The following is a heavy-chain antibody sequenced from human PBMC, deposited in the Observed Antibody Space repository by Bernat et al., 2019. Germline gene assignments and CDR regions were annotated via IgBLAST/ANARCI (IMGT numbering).Heavy chain of an antibody. CDR1: GFTFSSYW. V-gene: IGHV3-74*01. J-gene: IGHJ4*02. Sequence: EVQLVESGGGLVQPGGSLRLSCAASGFTFSSYWMHWVRQAPGKGLVWVSRINSDGSSTSYADSVNVRFTISRDNAKNTLYLQMNSLRAEDTAVYYWVTNPTWGSHYFDYWGQGALVAVSS. CDR3: VTNPTWGSHYFDY. D-gene: IGHD4-17*01. CDR2: INSDGSST.